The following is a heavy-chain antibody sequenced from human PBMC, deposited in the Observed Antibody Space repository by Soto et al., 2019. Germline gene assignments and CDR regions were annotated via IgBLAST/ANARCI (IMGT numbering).Heavy chain of an antibody. Sequence: HPGGSLRLSCAASGFTFSSYAMHWVRQAPGKGLEWVAVISYDGSNKYYADSVKGRFTISRDNSKNTLYLQMNSLRAEDTAVYYCARGEYYDILTGYYPYDYWGQGT. D-gene: IGHD3-9*01. CDR2: ISYDGSNK. CDR3: ARGEYYDILTGYYPYDY. V-gene: IGHV3-30-3*01. CDR1: GFTFSSYA. J-gene: IGHJ4*02.